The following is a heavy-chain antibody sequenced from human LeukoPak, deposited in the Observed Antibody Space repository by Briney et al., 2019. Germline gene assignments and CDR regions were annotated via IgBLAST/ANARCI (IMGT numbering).Heavy chain of an antibody. J-gene: IGHJ6*03. D-gene: IGHD4-11*01. V-gene: IGHV6-1*01. CDR3: AREVVSYSKQIYYYYYYMDV. CDR1: GDGVSSNSAA. Sequence: SQTLSLTCAISGDGVSSNSAAWNWIRQSPSRGLEWLGRTYYRSKWYNDYAVSVKSRITINPDTSKNQFSLQLNSVTPEDTAVYYCAREVVSYSKQIYYYYYYMDVWGKGTTVTVSS. CDR2: TYYRSKWYN.